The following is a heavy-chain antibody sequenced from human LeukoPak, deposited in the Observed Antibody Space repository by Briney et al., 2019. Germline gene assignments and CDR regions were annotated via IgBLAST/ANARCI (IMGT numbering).Heavy chain of an antibody. CDR3: ARGSRGNFDY. V-gene: IGHV4-59*01. CDR2: IYYSGST. J-gene: IGHJ4*02. D-gene: IGHD3-10*01. Sequence: PSETLSLTCTVSGGSISSYYWSWIRQPPGKGLEWIGYIYYSGSTNCNPSLKSRVTISVDTSKNQFSLKLSSVTAADTAVYYCARGSRGNFDYWGQGTLVTVSS. CDR1: GGSISSYY.